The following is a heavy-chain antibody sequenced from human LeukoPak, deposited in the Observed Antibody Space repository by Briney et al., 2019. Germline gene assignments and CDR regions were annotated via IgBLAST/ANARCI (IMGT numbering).Heavy chain of an antibody. Sequence: GASVQVSCKASGYTFTSYGISWVRQAPGQGFEWRGGSILIFGTANYAQKFQGRVTITADESTSTAYMELSSLRSEDTAVYYCARAHSISWYYYYYYYMDVWGKGTTVTISS. J-gene: IGHJ6*03. CDR2: SILIFGTA. CDR3: ARAHSISWYYYYYYYMDV. CDR1: GYTFTSYG. D-gene: IGHD6-13*01. V-gene: IGHV1-69*13.